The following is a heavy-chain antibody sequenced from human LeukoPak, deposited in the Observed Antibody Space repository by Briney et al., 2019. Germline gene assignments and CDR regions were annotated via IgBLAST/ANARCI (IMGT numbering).Heavy chain of an antibody. J-gene: IGHJ4*02. CDR2: IYTSGST. V-gene: IGHV4-61*02. CDR1: GGSISSGSYY. Sequence: SETLSLTCTVSGGSISSGSYYWSWIRQPAGKGLEWIGRIYTSGSTNYNPSLKSRVTISVDTSKNQFSLKLSSVTAADTAVYYCARDESGSYRPMHYWGQGTLVTVSS. D-gene: IGHD1-26*01. CDR3: ARDESGSYRPMHY.